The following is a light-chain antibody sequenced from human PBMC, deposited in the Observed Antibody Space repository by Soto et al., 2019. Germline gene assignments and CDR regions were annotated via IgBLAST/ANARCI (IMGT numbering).Light chain of an antibody. V-gene: IGKV3-11*01. CDR1: QSVSNY. J-gene: IGKJ5*01. Sequence: EIVLSQSPATLSLSPGERATLSCRASQSVSNYLAWYQQKPGQAPRRLIYDASNRATGSPARFRGSGSGTDFTLTISSLEPEAFAVYYCQQRSNWPRPTFGQGTRLEIK. CDR2: DAS. CDR3: QQRSNWPRPT.